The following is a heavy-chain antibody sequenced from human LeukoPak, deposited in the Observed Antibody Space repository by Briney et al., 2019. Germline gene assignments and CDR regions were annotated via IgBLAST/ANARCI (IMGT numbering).Heavy chain of an antibody. D-gene: IGHD2-21*01. CDR2: MYDSGTT. CDR1: GGSISGYY. J-gene: IGHJ4*02. CDR3: ARHNNNYFPIDN. Sequence: PSETLSLTCTVSGGSISGYYCSWIRQPPGRGLEWIGYMYDSGTTNYNPSLKSRVTISVGTSENQFSLKLNSVTAADTAVYYCARHNNNYFPIDNWGQGTLVTVSS. V-gene: IGHV4-59*01.